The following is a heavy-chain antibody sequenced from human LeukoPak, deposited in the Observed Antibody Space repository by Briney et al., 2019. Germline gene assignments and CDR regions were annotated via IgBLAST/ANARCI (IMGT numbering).Heavy chain of an antibody. CDR3: ARVRAGYYYDSSGYPINYYYGMDV. Sequence: GASVKVSCKASGGTFSGYAISWVRQAPGQGLEWMGGIIPIFGTANYAQKFQGRVTMTRNTSISTAYMELSSLRSEDTAVYYCARVRAGYYYDSSGYPINYYYGMDVWGQGTTVTVSS. D-gene: IGHD3-22*01. J-gene: IGHJ6*02. CDR2: IIPIFGTA. CDR1: GGTFSGYA. V-gene: IGHV1-69*05.